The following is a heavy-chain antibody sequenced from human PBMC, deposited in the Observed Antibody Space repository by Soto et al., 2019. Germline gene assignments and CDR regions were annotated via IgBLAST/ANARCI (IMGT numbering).Heavy chain of an antibody. CDR1: GGSISSYY. D-gene: IGHD2-15*01. CDR3: ARQPEYCSGGSCYLWDESSAFDI. V-gene: IGHV4-59*08. J-gene: IGHJ3*02. CDR2: IYYSGST. Sequence: SETLSLTCTVSGGSISSYYWSWIRQPPGKGLEWIGYIYYSGSTNYNPSLKSRVTISVDTSKNQFSLKLSSVTAADTAVYYCARQPEYCSGGSCYLWDESSAFDIWGQGTMVTVSS.